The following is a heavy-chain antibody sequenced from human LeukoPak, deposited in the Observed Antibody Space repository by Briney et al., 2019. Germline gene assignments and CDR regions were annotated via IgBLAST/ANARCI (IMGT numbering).Heavy chain of an antibody. CDR2: IIGSGGST. CDR3: AKPFYGGKPNYYYYYMDV. Sequence: GGSLRLSCAASGFTFSSYAMSWVRQAPGKGLEWVSAIIGSGGSTYYADSVKGRFTISRDNSKNTLYLQMNSLRAEDTAVYYCAKPFYGGKPNYYYYYMDVWGKGTTVTVSS. V-gene: IGHV3-23*01. D-gene: IGHD4-23*01. CDR1: GFTFSSYA. J-gene: IGHJ6*03.